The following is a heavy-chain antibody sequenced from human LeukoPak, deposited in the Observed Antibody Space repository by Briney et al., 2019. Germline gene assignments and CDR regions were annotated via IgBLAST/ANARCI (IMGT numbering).Heavy chain of an antibody. CDR1: GFTFSSYG. Sequence: PGRCLRLSCVASGFTFSSYGLHWGRQGPGAGRGWGALIWDDGSNKYYADSVKGRFTISRDNSKNALYLQMNSLRAEDTAVYYCARNQYSSGPAPFDPWGQGTLVTVSS. CDR3: ARNQYSSGPAPFDP. J-gene: IGHJ5*02. V-gene: IGHV3-33*01. D-gene: IGHD6-19*01. CDR2: IWDDGSNK.